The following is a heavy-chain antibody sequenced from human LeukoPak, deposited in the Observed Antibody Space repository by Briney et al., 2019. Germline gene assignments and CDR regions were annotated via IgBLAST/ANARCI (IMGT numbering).Heavy chain of an antibody. CDR3: ASSLTGYYVLCR. Sequence: GGSLRLSCAASGFTFSSYDIHWVRQATGKGLEWVSGIGTAGGIYYPGSVKGRFTISRENAKNSLYLQMNSLRAGDTAVYYCASSLTGYYVLCRWGQGTLVTVSS. CDR2: IGTAGGI. CDR1: GFTFSSYD. V-gene: IGHV3-13*01. J-gene: IGHJ4*02. D-gene: IGHD3-9*01.